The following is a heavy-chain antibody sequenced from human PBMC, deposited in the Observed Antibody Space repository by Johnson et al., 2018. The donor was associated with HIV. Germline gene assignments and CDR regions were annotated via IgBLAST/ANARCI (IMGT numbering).Heavy chain of an antibody. CDR3: AKGSSSWPNDVVDI. Sequence: VQLVESGGDLVQPGGSLRLSCAGSGFTFRRYGMSWVRQAPGKGPEWVSTIGGSGVNTYYADSVKGRFTISRDNSKNTLYLQMNSLRAEDTAVYYCAKGSSSWPNDVVDIWGQGTMVTVSS. CDR1: GFTFRRYG. D-gene: IGHD6-13*01. V-gene: IGHV3-23*04. J-gene: IGHJ3*02. CDR2: IGGSGVNT.